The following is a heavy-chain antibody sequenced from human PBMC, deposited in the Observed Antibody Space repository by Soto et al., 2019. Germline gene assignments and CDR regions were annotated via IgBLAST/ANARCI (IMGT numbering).Heavy chain of an antibody. CDR3: ARGFYDTGGYSSPFDI. J-gene: IGHJ5*02. D-gene: IGHD3-22*01. Sequence: SETLSLTCSVSCDTIPMDYWHWIRLPPGKRLEWIGYMYYTGSTRYNPSLGSRVTFSVDASKNQFSLNLSSVTAADTAVYYCARGFYDTGGYSSPFDIWGQGILVT. CDR2: MYYTGST. CDR1: CDTIPMDY. V-gene: IGHV4-59*01.